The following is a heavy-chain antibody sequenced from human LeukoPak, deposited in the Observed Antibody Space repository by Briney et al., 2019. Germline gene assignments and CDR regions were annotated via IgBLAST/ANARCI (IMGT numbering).Heavy chain of an antibody. Sequence: GGSLRLSCAASGFALSTYEMAWVRQAPGKGLEWVSFISSSTSHTFYADSVKGRFTIFRDTAKNSLYLQMNNLRGEDTAVYYCARDVSSSTRAFDIWGQGTMVAVS. D-gene: IGHD2-15*01. CDR1: GFALSTYE. CDR3: ARDVSSSTRAFDI. CDR2: ISSSTSHT. V-gene: IGHV3-48*03. J-gene: IGHJ3*02.